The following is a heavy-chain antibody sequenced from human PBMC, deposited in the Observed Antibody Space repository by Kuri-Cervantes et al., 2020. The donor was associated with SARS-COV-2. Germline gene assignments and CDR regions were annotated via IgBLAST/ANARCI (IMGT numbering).Heavy chain of an antibody. CDR1: GFTFSNYV. Sequence: GGSLRLSCVASGFTFSNYVIHWVRQAPGKGLEWVAVIWYDGGNEYYAGSVKSRFTISGDNSKNTVSLHMNSLRAEDTAMYYCARGAANYYYMDVWGKGTTVTVSS. CDR3: ARGAANYYYMDV. J-gene: IGHJ6*03. V-gene: IGHV3-33*08. D-gene: IGHD3-16*01. CDR2: IWYDGGNE.